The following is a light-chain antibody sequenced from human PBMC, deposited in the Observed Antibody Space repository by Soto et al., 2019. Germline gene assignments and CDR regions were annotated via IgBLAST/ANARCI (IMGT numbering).Light chain of an antibody. V-gene: IGKV3-15*01. J-gene: IGKJ1*01. CDR2: GAS. CDR3: HQYDNWPET. CDR1: QSVNSD. Sequence: ETVMTQSPATLSVSPGERATLSCRASQSVNSDLAWYQQKPGQAPRLLIYGASTRATGIPARFSGSGSGTEFTLTISRLQSEDFAVYYCHQYDNWPETFGQGTKVEIK.